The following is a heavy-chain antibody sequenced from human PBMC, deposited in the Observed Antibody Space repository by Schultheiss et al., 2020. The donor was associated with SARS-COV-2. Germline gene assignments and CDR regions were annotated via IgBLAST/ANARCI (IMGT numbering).Heavy chain of an antibody. CDR1: GHILSELS. J-gene: IGHJ4*02. D-gene: IGHD3-16*02. CDR3: ARDFPAWSVWGSYRYYFDY. CDR2: INPNSGGT. V-gene: IGHV1-2*06. Sequence: ASVKVSCKVSGHILSELSMHWVRQAPGKGLEWMGRINPNSGGTNYAQKFQGRVTMTTDTSTSTAYMELRSLRSDDTAVYYCARDFPAWSVWGSYRYYFDYWGQGTLVTVSS.